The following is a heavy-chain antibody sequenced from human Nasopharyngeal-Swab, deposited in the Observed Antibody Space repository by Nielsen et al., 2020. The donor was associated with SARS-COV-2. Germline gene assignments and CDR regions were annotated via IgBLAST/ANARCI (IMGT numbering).Heavy chain of an antibody. CDR3: AREVASANKNAFDI. CDR2: IYSSANT. Sequence: LRLSCSVSGGSISSGDYYWSWIRQPPGEGLEWIGYIYSSANTYYNPSLKSRVNMSVDMSKNQFSLKLSSVTAADTAVYYCAREVASANKNAFDIWGQGTMVTVSS. V-gene: IGHV4-30-4*01. J-gene: IGHJ3*02. CDR1: GGSISSGDYY. D-gene: IGHD2/OR15-2a*01.